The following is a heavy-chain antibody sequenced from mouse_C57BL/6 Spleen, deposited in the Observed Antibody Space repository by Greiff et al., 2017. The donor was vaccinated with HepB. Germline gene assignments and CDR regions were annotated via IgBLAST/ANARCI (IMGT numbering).Heavy chain of an antibody. CDR1: GYSITSGYY. Sequence: EVKLQQSGPGLVKPSQSLSLTCSVTGYSITSGYYWNWIRQFPGNKLEWMGYISYDGSNNYNPSLKNRISITRDTSKNQFFLKLNSVTTEDTATYYCAAGNWDGDYWGQGTTLTVSS. CDR2: ISYDGSN. D-gene: IGHD4-1*01. J-gene: IGHJ2*01. V-gene: IGHV3-6*01. CDR3: AAGNWDGDY.